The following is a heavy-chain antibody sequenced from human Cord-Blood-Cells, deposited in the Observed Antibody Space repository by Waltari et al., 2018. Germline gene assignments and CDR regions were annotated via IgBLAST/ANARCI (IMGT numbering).Heavy chain of an antibody. CDR1: GGSISSSNW. V-gene: IGHV4-4*02. CDR3: ARVIGGYCSSTSCYAFDI. J-gene: IGHJ3*02. CDR2: IDHSGGT. Sequence: QVQLQESGPGLVKPSGTLSLTCAVSGGSISSSNWWSWVRQPPGKGLEWSGEIDHSGGTHYNPALKSRVTISVDKSKNQFSLKLGSVTAADTAVYYCARVIGGYCSSTSCYAFDIWGQGTMVTVSS. D-gene: IGHD2-2*01.